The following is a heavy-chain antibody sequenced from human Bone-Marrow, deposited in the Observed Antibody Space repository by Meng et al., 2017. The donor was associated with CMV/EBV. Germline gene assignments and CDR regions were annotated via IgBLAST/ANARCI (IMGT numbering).Heavy chain of an antibody. V-gene: IGHV3-7*01. CDR1: GFTFSRYW. Sequence: GGSLRLSCTASGFTFSRYWMTWVRQAPGKGLEWVANIKQDGGTIYYVDSVKGRFTTSRDNAKNSLYLQMNSLRVEDTAVYYCARTHGGLYFQHWGQGTLVTVSS. J-gene: IGHJ1*01. CDR3: ARTHGGLYFQH. CDR2: IKQDGGTI.